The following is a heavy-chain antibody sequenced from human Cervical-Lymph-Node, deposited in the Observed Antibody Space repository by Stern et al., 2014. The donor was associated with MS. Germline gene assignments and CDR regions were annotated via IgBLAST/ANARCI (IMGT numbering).Heavy chain of an antibody. J-gene: IGHJ4*02. CDR1: GYSFTLYW. D-gene: IGHD1-26*01. Sequence: VQLVQSGAEMKKPGESLKISCKGSGYSFTLYWIGWVRQMPGKGLEWRSFIYPGYSDPRDSPSFQGQVTISADKSISTACLQWSSLKASDTAMYFCAALVRGSYFYWGQGTLVTVSS. CDR2: IYPGYSDP. CDR3: AALVRGSYFY. V-gene: IGHV5-51*01.